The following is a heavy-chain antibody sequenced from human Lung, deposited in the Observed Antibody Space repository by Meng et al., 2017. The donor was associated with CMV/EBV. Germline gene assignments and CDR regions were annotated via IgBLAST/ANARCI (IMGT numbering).Heavy chain of an antibody. Sequence: CNNYGLIWVRQAPGKDLEWVGGISAYSGNTNYAQKIQDRVTMTTYTSSNTAYMELRSLRSDDTAIYYCARVVVHYYARGDNADYSDYWGQGTLVTVSS. CDR2: ISAYSGNT. CDR1: CNNYG. V-gene: IGHV1-18*04. CDR3: ARVVVHYYARGDNADYSDY. J-gene: IGHJ4*02. D-gene: IGHD3-10*02.